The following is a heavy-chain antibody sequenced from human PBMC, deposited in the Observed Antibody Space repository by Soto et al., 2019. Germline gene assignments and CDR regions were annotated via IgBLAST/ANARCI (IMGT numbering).Heavy chain of an antibody. CDR1: GFSLSTSGVG. Sequence: SGPTLVNPTQTLTLTCTFSGFSLSTSGVGVGWIRQPPGKALEWLALIDWDDDKYYSTSLKTRLTISKDTSKNQVVLTMTNMDPVDTATYYCARTPIAAAGPRPVNGMDVWGQGTTVTVSS. V-gene: IGHV2-70*01. CDR2: IDWDDDK. D-gene: IGHD6-13*01. J-gene: IGHJ6*02. CDR3: ARTPIAAAGPRPVNGMDV.